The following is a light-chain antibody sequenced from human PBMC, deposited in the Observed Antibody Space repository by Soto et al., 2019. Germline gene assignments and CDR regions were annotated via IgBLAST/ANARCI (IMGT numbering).Light chain of an antibody. V-gene: IGKV1-39*01. CDR1: QSISSY. CDR2: AAS. J-gene: IGKJ1*01. CDR3: QHSYSTWT. Sequence: DIQMTQSPSSLSASVGDRVTITCRASQSISSYLNWYQQKPGKAPKLLIYAASSLQSGVPSRFSGSGSGTDFTLTIRSLQPEDFATYYCQHSYSTWTFGQGTKVEIK.